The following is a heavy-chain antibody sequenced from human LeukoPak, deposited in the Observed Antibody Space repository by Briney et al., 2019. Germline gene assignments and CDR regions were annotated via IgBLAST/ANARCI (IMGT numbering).Heavy chain of an antibody. CDR2: INHSGST. CDR1: GGSFSGYY. V-gene: IGHV4-34*01. J-gene: IGHJ4*02. Sequence: SETLSLTCAVYGGSFSGYYWSWIRQPPGKGLEWIGEINHSGSTNHNPSLKSRVPISVDTSKNQFSLKLSSVTAADTAVYYCARVYYDSSGSAAGLDYWGQGTLVTVSS. CDR3: ARVYYDSSGSAAGLDY. D-gene: IGHD3-22*01.